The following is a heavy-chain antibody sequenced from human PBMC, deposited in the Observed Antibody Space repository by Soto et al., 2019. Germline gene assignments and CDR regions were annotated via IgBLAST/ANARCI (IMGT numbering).Heavy chain of an antibody. CDR2: ISGSGDST. CDR1: GFTFSSYG. J-gene: IGHJ4*02. D-gene: IGHD1-1*01. CDR3: AKRATGTYFDY. Sequence: GGSLRLSCAASGFTFSSYGMSWVRQAPGKGLEWVSVISGSGDSTYYADSVKGRFTISRDNSKNTLYLQMNSLRAEDTAVYYCAKRATGTYFDYWGQGTLVTVSS. V-gene: IGHV3-23*01.